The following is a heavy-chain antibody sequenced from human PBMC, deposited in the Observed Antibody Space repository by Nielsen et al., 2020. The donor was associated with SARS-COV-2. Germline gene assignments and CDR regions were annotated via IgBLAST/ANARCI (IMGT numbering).Heavy chain of an antibody. D-gene: IGHD3-3*01. J-gene: IGHJ4*02. CDR2: INHSGST. CDR1: GGSFSGYY. V-gene: IGHV4-34*01. Sequence: TLSLTCAVYGGSFSGYYWSWIRQPPGKGLEWIGEINHSGSTNYNPSLKSRVTISVDTSKNQFSLKLSSVTAADTAVYYCARGGPYYDFWSGYSPGYFDYWGQGTLVTVSS. CDR3: ARGGPYYDFWSGYSPGYFDY.